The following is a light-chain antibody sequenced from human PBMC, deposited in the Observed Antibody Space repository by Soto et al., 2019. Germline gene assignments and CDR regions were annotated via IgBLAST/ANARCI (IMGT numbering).Light chain of an antibody. V-gene: IGKV1-27*01. Sequence: DVQMTQSPSSLSASVGDRVTITCRASQGINTYLAWYQQKPGKVPKLLIFAASTLQSGVPSRFSGSGSGTDFTLTISSLQREDVAAYYCQTYDSAPTWTFGQGTKVEIK. CDR1: QGINTY. CDR2: AAS. J-gene: IGKJ1*01. CDR3: QTYDSAPTWT.